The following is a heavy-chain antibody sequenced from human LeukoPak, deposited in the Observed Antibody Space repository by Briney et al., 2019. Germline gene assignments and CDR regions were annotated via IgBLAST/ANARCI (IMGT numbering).Heavy chain of an antibody. D-gene: IGHD3-22*01. J-gene: IGHJ4*02. V-gene: IGHV3-30*18. CDR2: ITYDGSER. Sequence: PGGSLRLSCAASGFILSDCGMHWVRQAQGKGLEWVAVITYDGSERHYSDSARGRFIISRDTSKNTVDLQMNNLRPEDTAVYYCVKEASSGYYRTADYWGQGTLVSVSS. CDR3: VKEASSGYYRTADY. CDR1: GFILSDCG.